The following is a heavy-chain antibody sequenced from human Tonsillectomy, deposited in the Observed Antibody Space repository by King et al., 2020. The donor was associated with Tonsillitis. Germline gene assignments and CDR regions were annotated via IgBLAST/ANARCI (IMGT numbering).Heavy chain of an antibody. V-gene: IGHV3-9*01. Sequence: VQLVESGGNLVQPGRSLRLSCAASGFTFDDYAMHWVRQAPGKGLEWVSGINWNSDRIDYADSVKGRFTISRDNAKDSLYLQMNGLRPEDTALYYCAKGQRIAAPLWASGFDSWGQGTPVTVSS. CDR3: AKGQRIAAPLWASGFDS. D-gene: IGHD6-6*01. J-gene: IGHJ4*02. CDR1: GFTFDDYA. CDR2: INWNSDRI.